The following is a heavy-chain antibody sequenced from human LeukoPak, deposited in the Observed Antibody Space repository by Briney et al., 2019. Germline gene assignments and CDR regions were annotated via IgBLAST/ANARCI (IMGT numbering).Heavy chain of an antibody. CDR1: GFTFSSHY. CDR2: IKQDSSDR. V-gene: IGHV3-7*01. D-gene: IGHD1-26*01. J-gene: IGHJ3*02. CDR3: ARESNSGGDAFDI. Sequence: GGSLRLSCAASGFTFSSHYMTWVRQSPGKGLEWVANIKQDSSDRFYVDSVRGRFTISRDNAKNSLYLQMNSLRAEDTAVYYCARESNSGGDAFDIWGPGTMVNVSS.